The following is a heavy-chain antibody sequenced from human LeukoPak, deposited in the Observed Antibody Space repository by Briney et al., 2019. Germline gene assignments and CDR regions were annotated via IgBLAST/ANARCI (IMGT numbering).Heavy chain of an antibody. Sequence: SQTLSLACAISGDSVSRNSAAWNWIRQSPSRGLEWLGRTYYRSKWYNDYAVSVKSRITINPDTAKNQFSLQLNSVTPEDTAVYYCARSPSSSWVHFFDYWGQGTLVTVSS. J-gene: IGHJ4*02. V-gene: IGHV6-1*01. CDR3: ARSPSSSWVHFFDY. D-gene: IGHD6-13*01. CDR2: TYYRSKWYN. CDR1: GDSVSRNSAA.